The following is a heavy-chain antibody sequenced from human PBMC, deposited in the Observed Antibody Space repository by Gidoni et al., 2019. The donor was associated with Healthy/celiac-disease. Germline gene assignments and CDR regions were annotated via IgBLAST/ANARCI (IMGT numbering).Heavy chain of an antibody. J-gene: IGHJ5*02. CDR3: AHTPRGGIFGVVKLYNWFDP. Sequence: QITLKESGPTLVKPTQTLTLTCTFSGFSLSTSGVGVGWIRQPPGKALEWLALIYWDDDKRYSPSLKSRLTITKDTSKNQVVLTMTNMDPVDTATYYCAHTPRGGIFGVVKLYNWFDPWGQGTLVTVSS. CDR1: GFSLSTSGVG. V-gene: IGHV2-5*02. D-gene: IGHD3-3*01. CDR2: IYWDDDK.